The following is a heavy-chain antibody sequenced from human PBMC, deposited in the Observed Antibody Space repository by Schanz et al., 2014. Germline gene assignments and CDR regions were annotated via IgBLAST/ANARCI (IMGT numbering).Heavy chain of an antibody. CDR3: ARHRASSWQPNFDY. V-gene: IGHV4-59*08. J-gene: IGHJ4*02. Sequence: QVQLQESGPGLVKPSETLSLTCTVSGGSISGYYWSWIRQPPGKGLEWIGYIYYSGITNYNPSLKRRLTISVNTSKTQFPRTLNSVPAADTAVYYCARHRASSWQPNFDYWGQGTLVTVSS. CDR2: IYYSGIT. D-gene: IGHD6-13*01. CDR1: GGSISGYY.